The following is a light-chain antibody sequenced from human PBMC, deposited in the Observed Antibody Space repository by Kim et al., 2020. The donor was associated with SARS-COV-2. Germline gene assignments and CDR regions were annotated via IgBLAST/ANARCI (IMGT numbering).Light chain of an antibody. CDR2: GKN. CDR3: NSRDSNDNVV. J-gene: IGLJ2*01. Sequence: VALGQTVRHTCPGDSLRIYYATWYQPKPGQAPLLVIYGKNNRPSGIPDRVSGTSSGNTASLTITGTQAGDEADYYCNSRDSNDNVVFGGGTQLTVL. V-gene: IGLV3-19*01. CDR1: SLRIYY.